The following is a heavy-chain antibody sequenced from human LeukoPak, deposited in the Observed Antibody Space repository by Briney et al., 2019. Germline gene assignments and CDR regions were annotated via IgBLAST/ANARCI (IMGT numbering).Heavy chain of an antibody. J-gene: IGHJ3*02. V-gene: IGHV3-53*01. D-gene: IGHD3-10*01. CDR2: IYSGGST. CDR1: RFTFSSSW. CDR3: ARGRNYYALDI. Sequence: GGSLRLSCAASRFTFSSSWMTWVRQAPGKGLEWVSVIYSGGSTNYADSVKGRFTISKDNSKNTKYLQMNNLRAEDTAVYYCARGRNYYALDIWGQGTMVTVSS.